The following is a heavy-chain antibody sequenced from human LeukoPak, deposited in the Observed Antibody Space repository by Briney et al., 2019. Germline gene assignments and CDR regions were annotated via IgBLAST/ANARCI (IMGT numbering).Heavy chain of an antibody. CDR1: GGSFSGYY. V-gene: IGHV4-34*01. CDR3: AREDSSGWYGY. CDR2: INHSGST. J-gene: IGHJ4*02. D-gene: IGHD6-19*01. Sequence: SETLSLTCAVYGGSFSGYYWSWIRQPPGKGLEWIGEINHSGSTNYNPSLKSRVTISVDTSKNQSSLKLSSVTAADTAVYYCAREDSSGWYGYWGQGTLVTVSS.